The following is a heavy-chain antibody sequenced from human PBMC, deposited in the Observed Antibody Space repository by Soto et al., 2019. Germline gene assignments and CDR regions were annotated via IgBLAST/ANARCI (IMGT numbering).Heavy chain of an antibody. V-gene: IGHV3-53*04. CDR1: GIPVSSNY. J-gene: IGHJ6*02. Sequence: EVQLVESGGGLVQPGGSLRLSCVASGIPVSSNYMTWVRQAPGKGLEWVSVLHSGGDTYYANSVKGRFTISRHDSPNMMVLQMNSLATEDTAVYYCASYGPYSYASRMDVWGQGTTVTVSS. D-gene: IGHD2-15*01. CDR3: ASYGPYSYASRMDV. CDR2: LHSGGDT.